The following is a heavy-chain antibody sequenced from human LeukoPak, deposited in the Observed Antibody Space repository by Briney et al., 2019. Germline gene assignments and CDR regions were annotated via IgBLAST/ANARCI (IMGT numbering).Heavy chain of an antibody. CDR1: GGSISSYY. J-gene: IGHJ5*02. CDR2: IYTSGST. CDR3: ARWGRYYDFWSGYST. V-gene: IGHV4-4*07. D-gene: IGHD3-3*01. Sequence: PSEALSLTCTVSGGSISSYYWSWIRQPAGKGLEWIGRIYTSGSTNYNPSLKSRVTMSVDTSKNQFSLKLSSVTAADTAVYYCARWGRYYDFWSGYSTWGQGTLVTVSS.